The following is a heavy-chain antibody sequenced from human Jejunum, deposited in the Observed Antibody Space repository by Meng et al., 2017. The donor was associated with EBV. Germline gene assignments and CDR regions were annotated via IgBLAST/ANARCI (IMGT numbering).Heavy chain of an antibody. J-gene: IGHJ4*02. Sequence: EVQLVVAGGGLVKPVGSLRLSCAVSGFTFSSYSMNWVRQAPGKGLEWVSYISSGSSFIYYADSVKGRFTISRDDAKNSLSLQMNNLGADDTAVYYCVRDSSFNVHWGQGTLVTVSS. D-gene: IGHD3-16*02. CDR3: VRDSSFNVH. V-gene: IGHV3-21*02. CDR1: GFTFSSYS. CDR2: ISSGSSFI.